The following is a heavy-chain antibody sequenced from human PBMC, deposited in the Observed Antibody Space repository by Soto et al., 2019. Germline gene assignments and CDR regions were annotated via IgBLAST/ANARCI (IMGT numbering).Heavy chain of an antibody. CDR1: GGSFSGYY. D-gene: IGHD3-10*01. CDR3: ARGPRRFGELGSFDY. J-gene: IGHJ4*02. CDR2: INHSGST. V-gene: IGHV4-34*01. Sequence: QVQLQQWGAGLLKPSETLSLTCAVYGGSFSGYYRRWIRQPPGKGLEWIGEINHSGSTNYNPSLKSRVTISVDTSKNQFSLKLSSVTAADTAVYYCARGPRRFGELGSFDYWGQGTLVTVSS.